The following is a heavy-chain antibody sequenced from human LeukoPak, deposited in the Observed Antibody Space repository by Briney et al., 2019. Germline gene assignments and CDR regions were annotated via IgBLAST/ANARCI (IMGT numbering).Heavy chain of an antibody. Sequence: GGSLRLSCAASGFTVSSNYMSWVRQAPGKGLEWVSVIYSGGSTYYADSVKGRFTISRDNSKNTLYLQMNSLRAEDTAVYYCAKSRAHYQLLSRGYYYYGMDVWGQGTLVTVSS. CDR3: AKSRAHYQLLSRGYYYYGMDV. V-gene: IGHV3-66*01. J-gene: IGHJ6*02. D-gene: IGHD2-2*01. CDR1: GFTVSSNY. CDR2: IYSGGST.